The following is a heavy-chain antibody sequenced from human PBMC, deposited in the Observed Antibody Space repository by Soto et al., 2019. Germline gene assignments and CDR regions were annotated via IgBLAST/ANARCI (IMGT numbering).Heavy chain of an antibody. V-gene: IGHV1-69*01. J-gene: IGHJ3*02. Sequence: QVQLVQSGAEVKKPGSSVKVSCKASGGTFSSYAISWVRQAPGQGLEWMGGIIPIFGTANYAQKFQGRVTITADESTSTAYMELSSLRSEDTAVYYCARDLRVLRYFDWGENAFDIWGQGTMVTVSS. CDR2: IIPIFGTA. CDR1: GGTFSSYA. D-gene: IGHD3-9*01. CDR3: ARDLRVLRYFDWGENAFDI.